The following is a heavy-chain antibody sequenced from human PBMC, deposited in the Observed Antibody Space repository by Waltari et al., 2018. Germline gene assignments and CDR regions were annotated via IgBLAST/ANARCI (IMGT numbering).Heavy chain of an antibody. CDR1: GYTLTELS. CDR2: FDPEDGET. Sequence: QVQLVQSGAEVKKPGASVKVSCKASGYTLTELSMHWVRQAPGKGLEWMGGFDPEDGETIYAQKFQGRVTMTEDTSTDTAYMELSSLRSEDTAVYYCATYYYDSSGSLGAFDIWGQGTMVTVSS. CDR3: ATYYYDSSGSLGAFDI. J-gene: IGHJ3*02. D-gene: IGHD3-22*01. V-gene: IGHV1-24*01.